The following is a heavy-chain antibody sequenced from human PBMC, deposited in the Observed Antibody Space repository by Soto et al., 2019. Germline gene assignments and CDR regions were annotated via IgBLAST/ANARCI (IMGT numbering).Heavy chain of an antibody. Sequence: SETLSLTCAVSGGSISSGGYSWSWIRQPPGKGLEWIGYIYHSGSTYYNPSLKSRVTISVDRSKNQFSLKLSSVTAADTAVYYCASLTVVTRLFDYWGQGTLVTVSS. CDR2: IYHSGST. J-gene: IGHJ4*02. D-gene: IGHD2-15*01. V-gene: IGHV4-30-2*01. CDR3: ASLTVVTRLFDY. CDR1: GGSISSGGYS.